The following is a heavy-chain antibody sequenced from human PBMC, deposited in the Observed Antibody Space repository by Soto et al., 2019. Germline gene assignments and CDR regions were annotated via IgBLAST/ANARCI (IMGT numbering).Heavy chain of an antibody. Sequence: QVQLQESGPGLVKPSQTLSLTCTVSGGSISSGDYYWSWIRQPPGKGLEWIGYIYYSGRTYYNPSLKSRVSISVDTSKNQFALKLGSVTAADTAVYYCAGEAPGYDSSGYMDYCGQGSLVTVSS. V-gene: IGHV4-30-4*01. J-gene: IGHJ4*02. CDR2: IYYSGRT. D-gene: IGHD3-22*01. CDR3: AGEAPGYDSSGYMDY. CDR1: GGSISSGDYY.